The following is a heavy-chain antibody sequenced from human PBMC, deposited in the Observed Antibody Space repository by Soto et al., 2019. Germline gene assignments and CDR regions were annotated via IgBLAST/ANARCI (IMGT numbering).Heavy chain of an antibody. CDR1: GFTFSTYA. CDR3: ARGESGLYYYYYGMDV. J-gene: IGHJ6*02. CDR2: IGGGDDEK. V-gene: IGHV3-23*01. Sequence: PVGSLRLSCAASGFTFSTYAMSWVRQTPGKGLEWVSGIGGGDDEKYYVDSVKGRFTISRDNAKNSLYLQMNSLRAEDTAVYYCARGESGLYYYYYGMDVWGQGTTVTVSS. D-gene: IGHD2-8*02.